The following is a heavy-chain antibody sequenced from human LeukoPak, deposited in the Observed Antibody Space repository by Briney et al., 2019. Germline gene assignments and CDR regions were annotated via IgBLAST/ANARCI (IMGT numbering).Heavy chain of an antibody. CDR1: GYTFTGYY. CDR3: ASVLVGEHKGYAFDI. Sequence: GASVKVSCKASGYTFTGYYMHWVRQAPGQGLEWMGWINPNSGGTNYAQKFQGRVTMTRDTSISTAYMELSRLRSDDTAVYYCASVLVGEHKGYAFDIWGQGTMVTVSS. V-gene: IGHV1-2*02. CDR2: INPNSGGT. J-gene: IGHJ3*02. D-gene: IGHD3-10*01.